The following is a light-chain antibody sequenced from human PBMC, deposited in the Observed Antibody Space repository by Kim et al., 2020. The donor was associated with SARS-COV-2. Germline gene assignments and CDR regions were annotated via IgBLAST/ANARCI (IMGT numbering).Light chain of an antibody. CDR1: QAISRS. Sequence: DIQMTQSPSPLSASVGDRVTITCRASQAISRSLTWFQQKPGKAPKSLIYGASTLQSVVPSKFSGSGSGTDFTLTISSLQPEDSATYYCQQYNNYPLTFGGGTKVYIK. CDR3: QQYNNYPLT. CDR2: GAS. J-gene: IGKJ4*01. V-gene: IGKV1-16*02.